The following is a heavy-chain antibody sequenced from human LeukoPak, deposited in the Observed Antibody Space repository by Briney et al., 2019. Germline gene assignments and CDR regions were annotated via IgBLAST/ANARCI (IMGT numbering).Heavy chain of an antibody. Sequence: GGSLRLSCAASGFTFSSYGMHWVRQAPGKGLEWVAVIWYDGSNKYYADSVKGRFTISRDNSKNTLYLQMNSLRAEDTAVYYCARDPHNLGLWFGELWGYYGMDVWGQGTTVTVSS. CDR3: ARDPHNLGLWFGELWGYYGMDV. CDR2: IWYDGSNK. D-gene: IGHD3-10*01. V-gene: IGHV3-33*01. CDR1: GFTFSSYG. J-gene: IGHJ6*02.